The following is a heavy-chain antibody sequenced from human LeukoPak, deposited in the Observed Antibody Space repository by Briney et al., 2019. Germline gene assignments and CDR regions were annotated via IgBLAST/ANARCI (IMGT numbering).Heavy chain of an antibody. D-gene: IGHD3-10*01. Sequence: ASVTVSCTVSGYTLTELSMHWVRQAPGKGLEWMGGFDPEDGETIYTQKFQGRVTMTEDTSTDTAYMELSSLRSEDTAVYYCATPYGSGTYQHRGQGTLVTVSS. CDR1: GYTLTELS. J-gene: IGHJ1*01. CDR2: FDPEDGET. CDR3: ATPYGSGTYQH. V-gene: IGHV1-24*01.